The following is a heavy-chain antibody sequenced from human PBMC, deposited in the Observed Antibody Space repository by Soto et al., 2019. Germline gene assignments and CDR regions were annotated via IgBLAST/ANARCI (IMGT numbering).Heavy chain of an antibody. V-gene: IGHV3-23*01. CDR2: ISGSGGST. CDR3: AKSTSGVREPNWYFAL. D-gene: IGHD3-10*01. J-gene: IGHJ2*01. CDR1: GFTFSSYA. Sequence: GGSLRLSCAASGFTFSSYAMSWVRQAPGKGLEWVSAISGSGGSTYYADSVKGRFTISRDNSKNTLYLQMNSLRAEDTAVYYCAKSTSGVREPNWYFALSGRGTLVIVSA.